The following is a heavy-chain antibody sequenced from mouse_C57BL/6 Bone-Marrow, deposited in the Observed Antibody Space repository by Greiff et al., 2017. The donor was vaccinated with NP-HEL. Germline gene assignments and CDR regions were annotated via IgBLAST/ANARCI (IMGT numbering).Heavy chain of an antibody. CDR1: GYTFTSYW. Sequence: QVQLQQPGAELVMPGASVKLSCKASGYTFTSYWMHWVKQRPGQGLEWIGEIDPSDSYTNYNQKFKGKSTLTVDKSSSTAYMQLSSLTSEDSAVYYCARDSYYDGSSYLYWYFEVWGTGTTVTVSS. D-gene: IGHD1-1*01. CDR2: IDPSDSYT. V-gene: IGHV1-69*01. J-gene: IGHJ1*03. CDR3: ARDSYYDGSSYLYWYFEV.